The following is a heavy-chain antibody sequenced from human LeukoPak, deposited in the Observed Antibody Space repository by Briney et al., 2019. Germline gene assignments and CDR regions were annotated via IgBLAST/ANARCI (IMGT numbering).Heavy chain of an antibody. J-gene: IGHJ4*02. CDR1: RFTFSSYA. Sequence: GGSLRLSCAASRFTFSSYAMHWVRQAPGKGLEYVSAISSNGGSTYYANSVKGRFTVSRDNSKNTLYLQMGSLRAEDMAVYYCARGVLARGSSGWYFDYWGQGTLVTVSS. CDR2: ISSNGGST. V-gene: IGHV3-64*01. CDR3: ARGVLARGSSGWYFDY. D-gene: IGHD6-19*01.